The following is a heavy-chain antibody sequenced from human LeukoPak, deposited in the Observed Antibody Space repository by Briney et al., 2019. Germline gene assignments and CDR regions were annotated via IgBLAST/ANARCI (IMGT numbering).Heavy chain of an antibody. J-gene: IGHJ6*03. V-gene: IGHV1-69*01. CDR3: ARDGGSYDFWSGYYSRYYYYMDV. Sequence: SVKVSCKASGGTFSSYAISWVRQAPGQGLEWMGGIIPIFGTANYAQKFQGRVTITADESTSTAYMELSSLRSEDTAVYYCARDGGSYDFWSGYYSRYYYYMDVWGKGTTVTVSS. CDR2: IIPIFGTA. CDR1: GGTFSSYA. D-gene: IGHD3-3*01.